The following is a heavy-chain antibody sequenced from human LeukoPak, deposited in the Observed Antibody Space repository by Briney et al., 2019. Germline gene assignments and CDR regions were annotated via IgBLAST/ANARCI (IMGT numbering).Heavy chain of an antibody. CDR1: GGSISSYY. V-gene: IGHV4-59*08. Sequence: PSETLSLTCTVSGGSISSYYWNWIRQPPGKGLEWIGYIYYSGTTNYNPSLKSRVSMSVDTSKNQFSLKLSSVIAADTAVYYCATVAAAGRIDYWGQGTLVTVSS. J-gene: IGHJ4*02. D-gene: IGHD6-13*01. CDR2: IYYSGTT. CDR3: ATVAAAGRIDY.